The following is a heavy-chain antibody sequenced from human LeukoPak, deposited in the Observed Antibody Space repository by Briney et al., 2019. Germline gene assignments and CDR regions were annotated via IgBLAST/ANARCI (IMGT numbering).Heavy chain of an antibody. Sequence: ASVKVSFKASGYTFTGYYMHWVRQAPGKGLEGMGWINPNSGGTNYAQKFQGRVTMTRDTSISTAYMELSRLRSDDTAVYYCAKDYYDSSGYYPSYWGQGTLVTVSS. D-gene: IGHD3-22*01. CDR2: INPNSGGT. J-gene: IGHJ4*02. CDR3: AKDYYDSSGYYPSY. CDR1: GYTFTGYY. V-gene: IGHV1-2*02.